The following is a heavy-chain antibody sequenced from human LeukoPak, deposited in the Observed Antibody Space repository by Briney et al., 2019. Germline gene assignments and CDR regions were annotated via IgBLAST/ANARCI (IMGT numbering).Heavy chain of an antibody. D-gene: IGHD1-26*01. J-gene: IGHJ3*02. CDR3: ARFIVGAITSGAFDI. CDR1: GGSISSYY. V-gene: IGHV4-4*07. Sequence: SETLSLTCTVSGGSISSYYRSWIRQPAGKGLEWIGRIYTSGSPNYNPSLKSRVTMSVDTSKNQFSLKLSSVTAADTAVYCCARFIVGAITSGAFDIWGQRTMVTVSS. CDR2: IYTSGSP.